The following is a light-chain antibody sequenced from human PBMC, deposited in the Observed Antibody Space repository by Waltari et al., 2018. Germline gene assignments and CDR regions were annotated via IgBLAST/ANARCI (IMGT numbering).Light chain of an antibody. CDR2: DAS. J-gene: IGKJ4*01. Sequence: EVVLTQSPATLALSPGERATLSCRASQSVSSYLAWYQQKPGQAPRLLIYDASKRATGIPARCTGSGSGTHFTLTISSLEPEDFAVYYCQQRSKWFTFGGGTKVEIK. V-gene: IGKV3-11*01. CDR1: QSVSSY. CDR3: QQRSKWFT.